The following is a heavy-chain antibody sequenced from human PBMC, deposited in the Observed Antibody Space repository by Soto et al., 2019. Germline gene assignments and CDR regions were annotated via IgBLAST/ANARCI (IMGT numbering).Heavy chain of an antibody. J-gene: IGHJ6*02. Sequence: QVQLVQSGAEVKKPGASVKVSCKASGYTFTGYYMHWVRQAPGQGLEWMGWINPNSGGTNYAQKFQGRVTMTRDTSISTAYMELSRLRSDDTAVYYCASDNVRSGYYYGMDVWGQGTTVTVSS. CDR2: INPNSGGT. CDR1: GYTFTGYY. D-gene: IGHD3-3*01. CDR3: ASDNVRSGYYYGMDV. V-gene: IGHV1-2*02.